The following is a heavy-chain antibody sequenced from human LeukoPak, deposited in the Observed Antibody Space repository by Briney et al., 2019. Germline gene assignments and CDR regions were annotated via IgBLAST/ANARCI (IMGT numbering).Heavy chain of an antibody. CDR1: GFIFNRAW. CDR3: ARMDEAVAPHDAFDI. Sequence: GGSLRLSCAASGFIFNRAWMNWVRQTPGKGLEWVASIKEDGSERQYVDSVKGRFSISRDNTKGSLFLQLNSLRAEDTAVYYCARMDEAVAPHDAFDIWGQGTMATVSS. V-gene: IGHV3-7*03. D-gene: IGHD6-19*01. CDR2: IKEDGSER. J-gene: IGHJ3*02.